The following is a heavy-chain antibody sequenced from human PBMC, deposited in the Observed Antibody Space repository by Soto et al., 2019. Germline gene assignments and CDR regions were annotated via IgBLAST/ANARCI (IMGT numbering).Heavy chain of an antibody. CDR2: IKSETEGGTI. J-gene: IGHJ4*02. V-gene: IGHV3-15*07. CDR1: GFTFSNVW. CDR3: TPLALTYHSAWYPLSD. Sequence: EVQLVESGGGLVKPGGSLRLSCAGSGFTFSNVWMNWVRQAPGKGLEWVGRIKSETEGGTIDYAAPVKGRFTISRDDSNITLYLQMSSLKTEDTATYYCTPLALTYHSAWYPLSDWGQGTRVTVSS. D-gene: IGHD6-19*01.